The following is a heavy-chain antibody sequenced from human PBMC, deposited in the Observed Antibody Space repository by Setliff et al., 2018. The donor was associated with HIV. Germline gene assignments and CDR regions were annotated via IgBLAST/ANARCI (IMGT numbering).Heavy chain of an antibody. CDR2: FDPEDGER. J-gene: IGHJ4*02. CDR1: GYTFTSYG. Sequence: ASVKVSCKASGYTFTSYGISWVRQAPGQGLEWMGGFDPEDGERINAEKFQGRVTMTADTSTDTAYMALSSLTSEDTAVYYCATDPGRRITFGGVIVNPDYWGQGTLVTVSS. CDR3: ATDPGRRITFGGVIVNPDY. D-gene: IGHD3-16*02. V-gene: IGHV1-24*01.